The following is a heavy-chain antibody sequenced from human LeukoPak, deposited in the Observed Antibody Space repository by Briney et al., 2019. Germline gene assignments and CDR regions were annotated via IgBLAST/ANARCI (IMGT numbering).Heavy chain of an antibody. V-gene: IGHV1-2*02. Sequence: ASVKVSFKASGYTFTGCYMHWVRQAPGQGLDWMGWINPNSGGTNYAQKFQGRVTMTRDTSISTAYMELSRLRSDDTAVYYCARDRTPHCSSTSCYPMDVWGQGTTVTVSS. CDR3: ARDRTPHCSSTSCYPMDV. CDR2: INPNSGGT. CDR1: GYTFTGCY. D-gene: IGHD2-2*01. J-gene: IGHJ6*02.